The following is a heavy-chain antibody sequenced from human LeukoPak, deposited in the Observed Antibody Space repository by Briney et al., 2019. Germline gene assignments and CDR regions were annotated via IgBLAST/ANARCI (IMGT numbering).Heavy chain of an antibody. J-gene: IGHJ4*02. CDR2: IYTNGTT. CDR1: GGSISSYQ. D-gene: IGHD3-22*01. CDR3: ASTYYDSLVV. V-gene: IGHV4-4*07. Sequence: SETLSLTCTVSGGSISSYQWNWIRQAAGKGLEWIGHIYTNGTTNYNPSLKSRVTLSVDTSKNQFSLKLSSVTAADTAVYYCASTYYDSLVVWGQGTLVTVSS.